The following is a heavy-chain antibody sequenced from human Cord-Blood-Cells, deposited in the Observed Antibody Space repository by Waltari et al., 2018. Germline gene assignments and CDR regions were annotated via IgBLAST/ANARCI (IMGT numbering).Heavy chain of an antibody. Sequence: QVQLVESGGGVVQPGGSLRLSCAASGFTFSSYGMPWVRQAPGKGLEWVACIRYDGSNKYYADSVKGRFTISRDNSKNTLYLQMNSLRAEDTAVYYCAKGLQYYYGMDVWGQGTTVTVSS. J-gene: IGHJ6*02. V-gene: IGHV3-30*02. CDR2: IRYDGSNK. CDR1: GFTFSSYG. CDR3: AKGLQYYYGMDV.